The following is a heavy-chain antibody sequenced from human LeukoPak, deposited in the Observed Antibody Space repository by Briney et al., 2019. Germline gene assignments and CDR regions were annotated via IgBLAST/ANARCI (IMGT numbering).Heavy chain of an antibody. CDR2: VTGGGSST. D-gene: IGHD6-13*01. Sequence: GGSLRLSCAASGFTFSSYAMSWVRQAPGEGLEWVSSVTGGGSSTYYADSVKGRFTISRDNSRNTLYLQMNSLRADDTAVYYCAKGIAAAMDYWGQGTLVTVSA. CDR3: AKGIAAAMDY. V-gene: IGHV3-23*01. CDR1: GFTFSSYA. J-gene: IGHJ4*02.